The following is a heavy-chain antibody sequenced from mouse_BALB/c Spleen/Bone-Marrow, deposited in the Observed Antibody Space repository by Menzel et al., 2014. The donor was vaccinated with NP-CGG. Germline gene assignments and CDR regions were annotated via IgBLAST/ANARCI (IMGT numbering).Heavy chain of an antibody. CDR3: ARYLHYYGSSYGYFDV. V-gene: IGHV1S81*02. D-gene: IGHD1-1*01. J-gene: IGHJ1*01. CDR1: GYTFTSYW. CDR2: INPSNGRT. Sequence: VQLQQSGAELVKPGASVKLSCKASGYTFTSYWMHWVKQRPGQGLEWIGEINPSNGRTNYNEKFKSKATLTVDKSSSTAYMQLSSLTSEDSAVYHCARYLHYYGSSYGYFDVWGAGTTVTVSS.